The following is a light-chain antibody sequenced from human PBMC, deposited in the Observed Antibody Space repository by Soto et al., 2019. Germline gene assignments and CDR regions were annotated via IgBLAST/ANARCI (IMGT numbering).Light chain of an antibody. J-gene: IGKJ4*01. CDR1: QSVSDY. CDR2: KAS. V-gene: IGKV1-5*03. Sequence: DLQMTRSPSTLSASIGDRVTITCRASQSVSDYLAWYQQRPGKAPKLLIYKASTLEAGVPSRFSGSGSGTEFTLTISSLQPDDFATYYCQQHTSSITFGGGTKVDIK. CDR3: QQHTSSIT.